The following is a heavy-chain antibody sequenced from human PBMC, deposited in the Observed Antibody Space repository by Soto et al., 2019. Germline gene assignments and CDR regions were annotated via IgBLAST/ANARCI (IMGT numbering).Heavy chain of an antibody. CDR3: AKAAGPHGDV. J-gene: IGHJ6*02. CDR2: ISYDGSNK. CDR1: GFTFSSYG. V-gene: IGHV3-30*18. D-gene: IGHD6-13*01. Sequence: QVQLVESGGGVVQPGRSLRLSCAASGFTFSSYGMHWVRQAPGKGLEWVAVISYDGSNKYYADSVKGRFTISRDNSKNTLYLQMNSLRAEDTAVYYCAKAAGPHGDVWGQGTTVTDSS.